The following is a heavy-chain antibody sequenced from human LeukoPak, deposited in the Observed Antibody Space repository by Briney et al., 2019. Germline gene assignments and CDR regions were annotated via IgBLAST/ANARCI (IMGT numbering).Heavy chain of an antibody. Sequence: ASVKVSCKASGYTFTSYGTSWVRQAPGQGLEWMGWISAYNGNTNYAQKLQGRVTMTTDTSTRTAYMELRSLRSDDTAIYYCARGDDILTGYFRGFDYWGQGTLVTVSS. J-gene: IGHJ4*02. CDR2: ISAYNGNT. CDR1: GYTFTSYG. V-gene: IGHV1-18*01. D-gene: IGHD3-9*01. CDR3: ARGDDILTGYFRGFDY.